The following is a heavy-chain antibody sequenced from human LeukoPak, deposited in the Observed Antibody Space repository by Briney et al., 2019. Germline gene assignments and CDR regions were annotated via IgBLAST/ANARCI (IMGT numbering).Heavy chain of an antibody. CDR2: IIPILNIT. D-gene: IGHD3-22*01. CDR3: ARDDDRAREIDY. J-gene: IGHJ4*02. V-gene: IGHV1-69*04. Sequence: SVKVSCKASRGTFSKYAISWVRQAPGQGLEWMGRIIPILNITHYAQKFQGRVTIAADKSTSTAYMELSSLRSEGTAVYYCARDDDRAREIDYWGQGTLVTVSS. CDR1: RGTFSKYA.